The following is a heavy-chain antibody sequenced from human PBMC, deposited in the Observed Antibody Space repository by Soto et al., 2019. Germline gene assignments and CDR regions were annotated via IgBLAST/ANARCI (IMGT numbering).Heavy chain of an antibody. Sequence: SETLSLTCTVSGGSISSDDYHWSWVRQPPGKGLEWIGYISYSGSTFYNPSLKSRVTILVDTSKNHFSLKLSSVTAADTAVYYCARGIRGYCSGGSCNYDFYYFGMDVWGQGTTVTVSS. V-gene: IGHV4-30-4*02. CDR1: GGSISSDDYH. CDR3: ARGIRGYCSGGSCNYDFYYFGMDV. J-gene: IGHJ6*02. CDR2: ISYSGST. D-gene: IGHD2-15*01.